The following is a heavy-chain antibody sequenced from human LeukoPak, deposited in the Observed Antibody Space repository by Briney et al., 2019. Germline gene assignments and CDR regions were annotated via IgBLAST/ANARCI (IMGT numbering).Heavy chain of an antibody. Sequence: SETLSLTCTVSGGSISIISYYWGWIRQPPGKGLEWIGSIYYSGSTYYNPSLKSRVTISVDTSKNQFSLKLSSVTAADTAVYYCARREWSSRPRSHFDYWGQGTLVTVSS. CDR1: GGSISIISYY. CDR2: IYYSGST. J-gene: IGHJ4*02. V-gene: IGHV4-39*01. D-gene: IGHD6-19*01. CDR3: ARREWSSRPRSHFDY.